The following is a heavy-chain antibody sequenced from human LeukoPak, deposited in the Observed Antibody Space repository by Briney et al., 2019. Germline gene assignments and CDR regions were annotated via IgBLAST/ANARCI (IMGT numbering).Heavy chain of an antibody. V-gene: IGHV3-64*01. Sequence: PGGSLRLSRAASGFTLSSYAMPWVRQAPGKGLEYVSAISSNGGSTYYANSVKGRFTISRDNSKNTLYLQMGSLRAEDMAVYYCARDSQYYDFWSGYYNFDYWGQGTLVTVSS. CDR1: GFTLSSYA. CDR2: ISSNGGST. CDR3: ARDSQYYDFWSGYYNFDY. J-gene: IGHJ4*02. D-gene: IGHD3-3*01.